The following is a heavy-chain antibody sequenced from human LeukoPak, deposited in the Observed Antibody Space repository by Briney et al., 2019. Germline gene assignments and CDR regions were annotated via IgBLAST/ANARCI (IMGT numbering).Heavy chain of an antibody. CDR3: AREPRINMSPDAFDF. J-gene: IGHJ3*01. Sequence: GASVKVSCKTSGYTFTDYCLHWVRQAPGQGLEWMGWIKSNSGGIHYSQKFQDRVSITRDTSINTVYMELSSLTSGDTAIYYCAREPRINMSPDAFDFWGQGTLVTVFS. CDR1: GYTFTDYC. V-gene: IGHV1-2*02. D-gene: IGHD3-10*02. CDR2: IKSNSGGI.